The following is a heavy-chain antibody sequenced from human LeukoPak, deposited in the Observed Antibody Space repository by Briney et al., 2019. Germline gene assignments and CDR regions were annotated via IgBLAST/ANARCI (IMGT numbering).Heavy chain of an antibody. D-gene: IGHD2-21*01. CDR3: AKDFRIGYSAHFDY. V-gene: IGHV3-23*01. CDR1: GFTFSSYA. CDR2: ISGSGGST. J-gene: IGHJ4*02. Sequence: GGSLRLSCAASGFTFSSYAMTWVRQAPGKGLEWVSGISGSGGSTYYADSVKGRFTISRDNPKNTLYLQMNSLRAEDTAVYYCAKDFRIGYSAHFDYWGQGALVTVSS.